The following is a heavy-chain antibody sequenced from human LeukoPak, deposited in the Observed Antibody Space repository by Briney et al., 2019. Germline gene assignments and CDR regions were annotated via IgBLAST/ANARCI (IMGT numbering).Heavy chain of an antibody. CDR3: ARGTGIRTYFDY. Sequence: GGSLRLSCAASGFTFGSYGMHWVRQAPGKGLEWVAVIWYDGSNKYYADSVKGRFTISRDNSKNTLYLQMNSLRAEDTAVYYCARGTGIRTYFDYWGQGTLVTVSS. CDR2: IWYDGSNK. V-gene: IGHV3-33*01. D-gene: IGHD1-1*01. J-gene: IGHJ4*02. CDR1: GFTFGSYG.